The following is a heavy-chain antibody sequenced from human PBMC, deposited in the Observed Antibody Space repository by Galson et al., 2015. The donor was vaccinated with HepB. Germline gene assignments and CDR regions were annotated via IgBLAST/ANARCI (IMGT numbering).Heavy chain of an antibody. Sequence: SLRLSCAASGFTFSDYYMSWIRQAPGKGLEWVSYISSSSSYTNYADSVKGRFTISRDNAKNSLYLQMNSLRAEDTAVYYCARVPSNYVLWDYWGQGTLVTVSS. D-gene: IGHD4-11*01. CDR1: GFTFSDYY. J-gene: IGHJ4*02. CDR3: ARVPSNYVLWDY. CDR2: ISSSSSYT. V-gene: IGHV3-11*06.